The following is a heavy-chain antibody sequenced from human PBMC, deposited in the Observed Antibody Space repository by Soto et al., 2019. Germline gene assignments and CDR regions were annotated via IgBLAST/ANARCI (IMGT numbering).Heavy chain of an antibody. V-gene: IGHV1-69*12. Sequence: QVQLVQSGAEVKKPRSSVTVSCKASGGTFSSYTISWVRQAPGQGLEWMGGIIPIFGKADYAQKFQGRVTITADDSTSTANMKVSSLRSEDTAVYYCGRGSHRWLHLWHFYLWGRGTLVTVSS. D-gene: IGHD6-19*01. CDR3: GRGSHRWLHLWHFYL. CDR1: GGTFSSYT. CDR2: IIPIFGKA. J-gene: IGHJ2*01.